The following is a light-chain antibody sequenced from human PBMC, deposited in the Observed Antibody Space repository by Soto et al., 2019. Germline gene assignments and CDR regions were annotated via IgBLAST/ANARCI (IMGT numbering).Light chain of an antibody. Sequence: ETVLTQSPATLSLSPGERATLSCRASRNINNFLAWYQQKPGQAPRLLIYEASKRATGVPARFSGSGSGTDFTLTISSLESEDFAVYYCQQYNNRPYTFGQGTKLEIK. CDR1: RNINNF. CDR2: EAS. J-gene: IGKJ2*01. CDR3: QQYNNRPYT. V-gene: IGKV3-11*01.